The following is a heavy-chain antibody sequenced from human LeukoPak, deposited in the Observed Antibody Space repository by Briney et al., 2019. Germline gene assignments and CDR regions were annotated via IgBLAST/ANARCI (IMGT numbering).Heavy chain of an antibody. CDR3: ARVASFGVVNRRFDYFDY. V-gene: IGHV3-66*01. D-gene: IGHD3-3*01. CDR2: IYSGGST. J-gene: IGHJ4*02. CDR1: GFTVSSNY. Sequence: GGSLRLSCAASGFTVSSNYMSWVRQAPGKGLEWVSVIYSGGSTYYADSVKGRFTISRDNSKNTVYLQMNSLRAEDTAVYYCARVASFGVVNRRFDYFDYWGQGTLVTVSS.